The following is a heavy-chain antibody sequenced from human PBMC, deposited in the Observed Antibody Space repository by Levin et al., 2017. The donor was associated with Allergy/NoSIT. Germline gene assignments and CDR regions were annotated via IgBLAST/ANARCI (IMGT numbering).Heavy chain of an antibody. V-gene: IGHV3-21*01. J-gene: IGHJ3*02. CDR3: ARELMVGGTNMDAFDI. CDR2: ISSGNSFI. D-gene: IGHD2-8*01. CDR1: GITFSGYS. Sequence: GGSLRLSCAASGITFSGYSLNWVRQAPGKGLEWVSSISSGNSFIYYADSVKGRFTISRDNAKNSLYLQMNSLRDEDTAVYYCARELMVGGTNMDAFDIWGQGTLVTVSS.